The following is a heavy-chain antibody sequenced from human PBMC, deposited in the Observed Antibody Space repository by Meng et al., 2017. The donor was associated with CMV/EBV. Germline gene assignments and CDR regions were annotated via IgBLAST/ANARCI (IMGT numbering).Heavy chain of an antibody. CDR2: IYYSGST. D-gene: IGHD4-17*01. CDR1: GGSISSSSYY. Sequence: CTVSGGSISSSSYYWGWIRRPPGKGLEWIGSIYYSGSTYYNPSLKRRVTISVDTSKNQFSLKLSSVTAADTAVYYCARRYGSTNWFDPWGQGTLVTVSS. V-gene: IGHV4-39*07. CDR3: ARRYGSTNWFDP. J-gene: IGHJ5*02.